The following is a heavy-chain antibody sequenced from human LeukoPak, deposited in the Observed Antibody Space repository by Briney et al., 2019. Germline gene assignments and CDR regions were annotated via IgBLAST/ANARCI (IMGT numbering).Heavy chain of an antibody. CDR2: INPNSGGT. D-gene: IGHD3-22*01. CDR3: ARDLYYDSRGASNWFDP. Sequence: GASVKVSCKASGYTFTSYDINWVRQATGQGLEWMGWINPNSGGTNYAQKFQGRVTMTRDTSISTAYMELSRLRSDDTAVYYCARDLYYDSRGASNWFDPWGQGTLVTVSS. V-gene: IGHV1-2*02. CDR1: GYTFTSYD. J-gene: IGHJ5*02.